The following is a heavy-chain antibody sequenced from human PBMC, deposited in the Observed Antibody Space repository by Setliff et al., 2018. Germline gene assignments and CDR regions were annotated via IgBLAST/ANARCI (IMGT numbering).Heavy chain of an antibody. CDR3: RLWFGELLRDY. CDR2: LDNDGST. J-gene: IGHJ4*02. V-gene: IGHV3-53*01. CDR1: GFSINNYA. Sequence: GGSLRLSCEASGFSINNYAMSWVRQAAGKGLEWVSLLDNDGSTYYSDSVKGRFTISRGTSKNTQYLQMSSLRTEDTAVYYCRLWFGELLRDYWGQGTLVTVSS. D-gene: IGHD3-10*01.